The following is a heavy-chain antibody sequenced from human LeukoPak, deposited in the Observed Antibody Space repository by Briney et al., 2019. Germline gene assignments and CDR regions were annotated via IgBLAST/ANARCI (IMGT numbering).Heavy chain of an antibody. CDR1: GGSFSGYY. V-gene: IGHV4-34*01. CDR2: INHSGST. J-gene: IGHJ6*03. CDR3: ARVNDGDRYHYYYYMDV. D-gene: IGHD2-21*02. Sequence: SETLSLTCAVYGGSFSGYYWSWIRQPPGKGLEWIGEINHSGSTNYNPSLKSRVTISVDTSKNQFSLKLSSVTAADTAVYYCARVNDGDRYHYYYYMDVWGKGTTVTVSS.